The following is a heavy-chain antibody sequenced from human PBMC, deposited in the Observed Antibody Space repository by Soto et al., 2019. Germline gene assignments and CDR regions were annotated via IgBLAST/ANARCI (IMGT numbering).Heavy chain of an antibody. CDR3: AREPLGDYVGY. CDR1: GGSISSGDYY. D-gene: IGHD2-15*01. Sequence: LSLTCTVSGGSISSGDYYWSWIRQPPGKGLEWIGYIYYSGSTYYNPSIKSRVTISVDTSKNQFSLKLSSVTAADTAVYYCAREPLGDYVGYWGQGTLVTVSS. CDR2: IYYSGST. V-gene: IGHV4-30-4*01. J-gene: IGHJ4*02.